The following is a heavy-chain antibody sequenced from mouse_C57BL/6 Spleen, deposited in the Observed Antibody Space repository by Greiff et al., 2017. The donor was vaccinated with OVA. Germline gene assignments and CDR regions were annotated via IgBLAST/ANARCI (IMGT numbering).Heavy chain of an antibody. V-gene: IGHV7-3*01. CDR1: GFTFTDYY. CDR3: ARSPYYYGGYYFDY. Sequence: EVKLVESGGGLVQPGGSLSLSCAASGFTFTDYYMSWVRQPPGKALEWLGFIRNKANGYTTEYSASVKGRFTISRDNSQSILYLQMNALRAEDSATYYCARSPYYYGGYYFDYWGQGTTLTVSS. CDR2: IRNKANGYTT. D-gene: IGHD1-1*01. J-gene: IGHJ2*01.